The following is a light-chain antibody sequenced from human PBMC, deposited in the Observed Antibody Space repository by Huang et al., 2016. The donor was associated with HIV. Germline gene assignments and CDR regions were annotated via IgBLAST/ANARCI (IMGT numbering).Light chain of an antibody. J-gene: IGKJ1*01. CDR2: DAS. V-gene: IGKV1-39*01. CDR1: QTIRDD. CDR3: QQTYSTPWT. Sequence: DIQMTQSPSSLSASIGDRVTITCRASQTIRDDLNWYQQKPGKAPKVLIYDASRLQSGVPSRFSGSGSGTDFTLTISSLQPEDFATYSCQQTYSTPWTFGQGTKVEIK.